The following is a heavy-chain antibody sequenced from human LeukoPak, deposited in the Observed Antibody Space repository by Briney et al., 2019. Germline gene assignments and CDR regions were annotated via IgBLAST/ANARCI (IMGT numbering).Heavy chain of an antibody. V-gene: IGHV3-66*01. D-gene: IGHD3-10*01. CDR1: GFTVSSNY. CDR2: IYSGGST. Sequence: GGSLRLSCAASGFTVSSNYMSWVRQAPGKGLEWVSVIYSGGSTYYADSVKGRFTIPRDNSKNTLYLQMNSLRAEDTAVYYCARDTIYYGSGSYYNGWGQGTLVTVSS. CDR3: ARDTIYYGSGSYYNG. J-gene: IGHJ4*02.